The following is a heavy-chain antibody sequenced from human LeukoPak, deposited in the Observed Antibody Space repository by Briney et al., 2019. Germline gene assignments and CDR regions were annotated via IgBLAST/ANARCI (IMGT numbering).Heavy chain of an antibody. CDR3: ARYRFPRTGAAGSDMDL. Sequence: GGSLRLSCAVSGFTFDDFRMTWVRQVPGKGLEWVSSINWKGDWSGYVDSVKGRFTISRDNAKKSLYLKMNSLRVEDTALYYCARYRFPRTGAAGSDMDLWGKGTTVTVSS. CDR1: GFTFDDFR. CDR2: INWKGDWS. V-gene: IGHV3-20*04. D-gene: IGHD6-13*01. J-gene: IGHJ6*03.